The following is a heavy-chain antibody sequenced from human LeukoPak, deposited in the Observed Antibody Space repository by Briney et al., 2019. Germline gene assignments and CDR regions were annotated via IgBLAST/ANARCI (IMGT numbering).Heavy chain of an antibody. J-gene: IGHJ4*02. CDR1: GFNFSGTG. D-gene: IGHD3-22*01. CDR2: IWFDGSVH. V-gene: IGHV3-33*03. CDR3: AKGGSQRYFYDSRGYYVDY. Sequence: PGGSLRPSCAASGFNFSGTGMHWVRQAPSKGLEWVAVIWFDGSVHYYADSVQGRFSLSRDNSKNTLYLHMNSLTADDSAVYYCAKGGSQRYFYDSRGYYVDYWGRGTLVTVSS.